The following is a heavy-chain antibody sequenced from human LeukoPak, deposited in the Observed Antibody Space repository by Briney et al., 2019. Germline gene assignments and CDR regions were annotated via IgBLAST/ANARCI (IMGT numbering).Heavy chain of an antibody. D-gene: IGHD2-2*01. J-gene: IGHJ6*02. CDR2: IIPIFGTA. CDR3: ARGHIVVVPAASDPGGYYYYYGMDV. V-gene: IGHV1-69*13. Sequence: SVKVSCKASGGTFSSYAISWVRQAPGQGLEWMGGIIPIFGTANYAQKFQGRVTITADESTSTAYMELSSLRSEDTAVYYCARGHIVVVPAASDPGGYYYYYGMDVWGQGTTVTVSS. CDR1: GGTFSSYA.